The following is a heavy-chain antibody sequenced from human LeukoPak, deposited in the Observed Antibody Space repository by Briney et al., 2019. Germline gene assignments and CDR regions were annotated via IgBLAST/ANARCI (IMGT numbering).Heavy chain of an antibody. V-gene: IGHV3-23*01. J-gene: IGHJ6*03. CDR1: GFTFSSYS. CDR3: ARLLSPGVYYYYYYMDV. CDR2: ISGSGGTT. Sequence: GGSLRLSCAASGFTFSSYSMNWVRQAPGKGLEWVSAISGSGGTTYYADSVKGRFTISRDNSKNTLYLQMNSLRAEDTAVYYCARLLSPGVYYYYYYMDVWGKGTTVTISS. D-gene: IGHD1-14*01.